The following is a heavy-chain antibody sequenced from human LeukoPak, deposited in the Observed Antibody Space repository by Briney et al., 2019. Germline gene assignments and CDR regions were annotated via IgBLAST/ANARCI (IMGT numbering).Heavy chain of an antibody. CDR2: IIPIFGIA. Sequence: SVKVSCKASGGTFSSYAISWVRQAPGHGLEWMGRIIPIFGIANYAQKFQGRVTITADKSTSTAYMELSSLRSEDTAVYYCARERGEQLWNSFDPWGQGTLVTVSS. CDR3: ARERGEQLWNSFDP. CDR1: GGTFSSYA. V-gene: IGHV1-69*04. D-gene: IGHD5-18*01. J-gene: IGHJ5*02.